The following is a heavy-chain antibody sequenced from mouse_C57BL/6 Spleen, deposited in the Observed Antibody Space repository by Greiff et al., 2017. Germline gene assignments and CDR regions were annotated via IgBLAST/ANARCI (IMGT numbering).Heavy chain of an antibody. V-gene: IGHV3-6*01. J-gene: IGHJ4*01. D-gene: IGHD5-5*01. Sequence: EVQLQQSGPGLVKPSQSLSLTCSVTGYSITSGYYWNWIRQFPGNKLEWMGYISYDGSNNYNPSLKNRISITRDTSKNQFFLKLNSVTTEDTATYYCAKPSTYFYNAMDYWGQGTSVTVSS. CDR2: ISYDGSN. CDR1: GYSITSGYY. CDR3: AKPSTYFYNAMDY.